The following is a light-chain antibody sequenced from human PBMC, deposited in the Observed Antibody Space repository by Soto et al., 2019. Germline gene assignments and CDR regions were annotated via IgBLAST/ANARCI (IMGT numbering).Light chain of an antibody. J-gene: IGKJ1*01. CDR1: QRVSSTN. CDR2: STS. CDR3: HQYGDSQT. V-gene: IGKV3-20*01. Sequence: EVVLTQSPGTLSLSPGERATLSCRASQRVSSTNFAWYQQKPGQAPRLIIYSTSNRARGIPDRFRGSGSWTDFTLTISRLEPEDFAVYYCHQYGDSQTFGQVTKVELK.